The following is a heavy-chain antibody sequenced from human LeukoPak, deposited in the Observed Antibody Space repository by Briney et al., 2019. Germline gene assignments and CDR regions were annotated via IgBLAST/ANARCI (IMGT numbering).Heavy chain of an antibody. Sequence: TGGSLRLSCAASGFTFNTYAMTWVRQAPGKGLEWVSTVSGNGRDTYYADSMKGRFTISRDNPKNTLYLQMNGLRAEDTAVYYCAKDPGYAIYYFDYWGQGALVTVSS. CDR3: AKDPGYAIYYFDY. CDR1: GFTFNTYA. CDR2: VSGNGRDT. D-gene: IGHD3-9*01. V-gene: IGHV3-23*01. J-gene: IGHJ4*02.